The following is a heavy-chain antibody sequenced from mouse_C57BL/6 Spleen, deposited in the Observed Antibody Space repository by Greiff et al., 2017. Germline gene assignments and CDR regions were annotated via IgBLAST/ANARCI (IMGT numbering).Heavy chain of an antibody. J-gene: IGHJ2*01. CDR3: ARERDLTGTPDY. Sequence: EVQLQQSGPELVKPGASVKISCKASGYTFTDYYMNWVKQSHGKSLEWIGDIYPGSGSTNYNEKFKSKATLTVDTSSSTAYMQLSSLTSEDSAVYYCARERDLTGTPDYWGQGTTLTVSS. V-gene: IGHV1-26*01. CDR2: IYPGSGST. D-gene: IGHD4-1*01. CDR1: GYTFTDYY.